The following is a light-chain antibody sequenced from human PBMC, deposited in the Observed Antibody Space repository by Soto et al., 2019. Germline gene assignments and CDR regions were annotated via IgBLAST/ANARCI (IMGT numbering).Light chain of an antibody. CDR3: SSFTGSSYV. J-gene: IGLJ1*01. Sequence: QSALTQPASVSGSPGQSITISCTGTSSDVGNNNYVSWYQQNPGKAPKVMICDVTNRPSGVSNRFSGSKSGNTASLTISGLQAEDEDDYYCSSFTGSSYVFGTGTKVTVL. CDR2: DVT. CDR1: SSDVGNNNY. V-gene: IGLV2-14*01.